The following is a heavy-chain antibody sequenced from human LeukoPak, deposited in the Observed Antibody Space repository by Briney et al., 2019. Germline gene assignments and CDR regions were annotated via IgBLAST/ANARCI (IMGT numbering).Heavy chain of an antibody. Sequence: PGRSLRLSCAASGFTVGSNYMSWVRQAPGKGLEWVSVIYSGGSTYYADSVKGRFTISRHNSKNTLYLQMNSLRAEDTAVYYCARASGNYKDAFDIWGQGTMVTVSS. CDR3: ARASGNYKDAFDI. D-gene: IGHD1-7*01. J-gene: IGHJ3*02. CDR1: GFTVGSNY. V-gene: IGHV3-53*04. CDR2: IYSGGST.